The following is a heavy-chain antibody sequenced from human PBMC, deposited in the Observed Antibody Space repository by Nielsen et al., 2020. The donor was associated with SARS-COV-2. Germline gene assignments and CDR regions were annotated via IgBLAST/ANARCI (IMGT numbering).Heavy chain of an antibody. CDR2: IYRGGNT. D-gene: IGHD2-2*01. CDR1: GFTFDDYG. CDR3: ARRSSTSWSHDY. Sequence: GGSLRLSCAASGFTFDDYGMSWVRQAPGKGLEWVSVIYRGGNTYYADSVKGRFTISRDNSKNTLFLQMNTLRVEDTALYYCARRSSTSWSHDYWGQGTLVTVSP. J-gene: IGHJ4*02. V-gene: IGHV3-53*01.